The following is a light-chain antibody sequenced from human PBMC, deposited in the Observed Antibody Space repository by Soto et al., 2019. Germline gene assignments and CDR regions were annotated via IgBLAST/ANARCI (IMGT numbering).Light chain of an antibody. CDR1: QSISSY. J-gene: IGKJ3*01. V-gene: IGKV1-39*01. Sequence: DIQMTQSPSSLSASAGDRVTITCRASQSISSYLNWYQQKQGKAPKLLIYAASNLQSEVPSRFSGSGSGTDFTLTISSLQPEDFATYFCQQSSMTPFTFGPGTKVEIK. CDR2: AAS. CDR3: QQSSMTPFT.